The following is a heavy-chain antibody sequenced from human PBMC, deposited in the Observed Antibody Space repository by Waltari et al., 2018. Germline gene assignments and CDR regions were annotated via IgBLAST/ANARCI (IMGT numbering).Heavy chain of an antibody. Sequence: QVQLQQWGAGPLKPSETLSLTCAVYGGSFSGSYWSCTRQPPGKGLEWIGEINHSGSTNYNPSLKSRVTISLDTSKNQFSLKLSSVTAADTAVYYCARRKRIAVARLDYWGQGTLVTVSS. CDR2: INHSGST. J-gene: IGHJ4*02. CDR1: GGSFSGSY. V-gene: IGHV4-34*01. D-gene: IGHD6-19*01. CDR3: ARRKRIAVARLDY.